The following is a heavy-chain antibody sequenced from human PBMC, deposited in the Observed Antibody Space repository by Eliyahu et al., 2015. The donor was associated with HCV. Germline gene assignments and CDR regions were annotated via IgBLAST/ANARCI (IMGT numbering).Heavy chain of an antibody. V-gene: IGHV3-11*01. CDR2: ISSSGSTT. CDR3: ARDQQLSLSFDY. J-gene: IGHJ4*01. Sequence: QVQLVESGGGLVKPGGSLXLSXAASGFRFXFSDYYMSWIRQAPGKGLEWVSFISSSGSTTYYADSVKGRFTISRDNAKNSLYLQMNGLRAEDTALYYCARDQQLSLSFDYWGQGTLVTVSS. CDR1: GFRFXFSDYY. D-gene: IGHD3-16*02.